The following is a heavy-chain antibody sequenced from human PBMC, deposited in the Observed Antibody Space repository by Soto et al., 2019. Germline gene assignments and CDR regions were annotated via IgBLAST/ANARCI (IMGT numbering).Heavy chain of an antibody. CDR3: ARAANYYGSGSRYGVPYYYYYYMDV. CDR1: GGSISSGGYY. CDR2: IYYSGST. Sequence: PSETLSLTCTVSGGSISSGGYYWSWIRQHPGKGLEWIGYIYYSGSTYYNPSLKSRVTIPVDTSKNQFSLKLSSVTAADTAVYYCARAANYYGSGSRYGVPYYYYYYMDVWGKGTTVTVSS. D-gene: IGHD3-10*01. J-gene: IGHJ6*03. V-gene: IGHV4-31*03.